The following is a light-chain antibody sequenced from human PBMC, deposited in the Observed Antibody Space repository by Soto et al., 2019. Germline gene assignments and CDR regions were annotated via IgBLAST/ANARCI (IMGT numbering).Light chain of an antibody. CDR1: QSVSSN. CDR2: GAS. J-gene: IGKJ1*01. CDR3: QQYNNWPPWT. V-gene: IGKV3-15*01. Sequence: EIVMTQSPATLSVSPGERATLSCRASQSVSSNLAWYQQKPGQAPRLLIYGASTRATGIPARFSGSGSGTEVTLPVRSLQSADFAVYYCQQYNNWPPWTFGQGTKVEIK.